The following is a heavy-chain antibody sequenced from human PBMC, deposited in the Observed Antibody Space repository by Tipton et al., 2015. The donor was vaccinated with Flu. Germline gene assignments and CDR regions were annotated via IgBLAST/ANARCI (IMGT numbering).Heavy chain of an antibody. Sequence: TLSLTCTVSGGSISSSSYYWGWIRQPPGKGLEWIGSIYYSGSTYHNPSLKSRVTISVDTSKNQFSLKLSSVTSADTAVYYCARGDYYGYWYFDLWGRGILATVS. D-gene: IGHD3-10*01. CDR1: GGSISSSSYY. CDR2: IYYSGST. J-gene: IGHJ2*01. CDR3: ARGDYYGYWYFDL. V-gene: IGHV4-39*07.